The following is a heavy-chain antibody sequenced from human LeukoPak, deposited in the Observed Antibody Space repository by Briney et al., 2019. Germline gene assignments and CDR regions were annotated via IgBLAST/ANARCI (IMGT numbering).Heavy chain of an antibody. CDR1: GGSISSGRYY. CDR2: IYTSGST. V-gene: IGHV4-61*02. D-gene: IGHD4-11*01. Sequence: SQTPSLTCTVSGGSISSGRYYWRRIRQPAGKGLEWIGRIYTSGSTNYNPSLKSRVTISVDTSNNQVSLKLSSVTAAHTAVYYGAREQYYFDYWGQGTLVTVSS. CDR3: AREQYYFDY. J-gene: IGHJ4*02.